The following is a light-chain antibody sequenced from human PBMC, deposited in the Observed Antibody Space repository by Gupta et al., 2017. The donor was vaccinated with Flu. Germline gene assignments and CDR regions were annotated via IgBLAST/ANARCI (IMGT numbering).Light chain of an antibody. CDR1: ALPKQY. CDR3: QSAESSGTYVV. CDR2: KDS. V-gene: IGLV3-25*02. Sequence: SYELTQPPSVSVSPGQTARLTCSGDALPKQYAYWYQQKPGQAPVLVIYKDSERPSGIPERFSGSSSGTTVTLTISGVQAEDEADYYCQSAESSGTYVVFGGGTKLTVL. J-gene: IGLJ2*01.